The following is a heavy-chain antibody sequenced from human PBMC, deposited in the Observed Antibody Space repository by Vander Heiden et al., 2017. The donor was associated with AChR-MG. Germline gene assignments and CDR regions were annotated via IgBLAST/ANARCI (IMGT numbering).Heavy chain of an antibody. CDR2: IYYSGST. J-gene: IGHJ4*02. CDR3: ARGGIAVAGHFDY. CDR1: GGSISSGDYY. Sequence: QVQLQESGPGLVKPSQTLSLTCTLSGGSISSGDYYWRWIRQPPGKGLEWIGYIYYSGSTYYNPSLKSRVTISVDTSKNQFSLKLSSVTAADTAVYYCARGGIAVAGHFDYWGQGTLVTVSS. D-gene: IGHD6-19*01. V-gene: IGHV4-30-4*01.